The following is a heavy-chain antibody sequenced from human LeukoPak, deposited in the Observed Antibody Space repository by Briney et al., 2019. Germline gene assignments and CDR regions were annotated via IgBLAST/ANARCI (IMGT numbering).Heavy chain of an antibody. J-gene: IGHJ4*02. CDR2: INPNSGGT. Sequence: ASVKVSCKASGYTFTGYYMHWVRQAPGQGLEWMGWINPNSGGTNYAQKFQGRVTMTRDTSISTAYMELSRLRSDDTAVYYCARVCPRYSSSWYGMGYWGQGTLVTVSS. CDR1: GYTFTGYY. D-gene: IGHD6-13*01. V-gene: IGHV1-2*02. CDR3: ARVCPRYSSSWYGMGY.